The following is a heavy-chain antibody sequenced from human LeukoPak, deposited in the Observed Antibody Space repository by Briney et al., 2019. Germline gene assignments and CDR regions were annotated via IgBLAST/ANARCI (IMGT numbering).Heavy chain of an antibody. V-gene: IGHV4-34*01. J-gene: IGHJ4*02. Sequence: SETLSLTCAVYGGSFSGYYWSWIRQPPGKGLEWIGEINHSGSTNYNPSLKSRVTISVDTSKNQFSLKLTSVTAADTAVYYCATLGEYYDSSGYYYNWGQGTLVTVSS. CDR3: ATLGEYYDSSGYYYN. D-gene: IGHD3-22*01. CDR1: GGSFSGYY. CDR2: INHSGST.